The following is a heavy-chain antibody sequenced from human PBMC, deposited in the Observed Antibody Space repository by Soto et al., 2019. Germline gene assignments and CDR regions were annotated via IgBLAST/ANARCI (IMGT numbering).Heavy chain of an antibody. D-gene: IGHD6-19*01. CDR2: ISSSSSYI. CDR3: ARGGIAVAGIKNYYYYYYMDV. J-gene: IGHJ6*03. Sequence: GGSLRLSCAASGFTFSSYSMNWVRQAPGKGLEWVSSISSSSSYIYYADSVKGRFTISRDNAKNSLYLQMNSLRAEDTAVYYCARGGIAVAGIKNYYYYYYMDVWGKGTTVTVSS. V-gene: IGHV3-21*01. CDR1: GFTFSSYS.